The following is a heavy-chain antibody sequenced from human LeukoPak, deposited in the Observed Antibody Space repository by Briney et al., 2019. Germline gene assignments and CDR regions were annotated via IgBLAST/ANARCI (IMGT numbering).Heavy chain of an antibody. CDR1: GGTFSSYA. J-gene: IGHJ1*01. CDR2: IIPIFGTA. D-gene: IGHD6-13*01. CDR3: ARDRAPYSSSWYLFQH. V-gene: IGHV1-69*13. Sequence: SVKVSCKASGGTFSSYAISWVRQAPGQGLEWMGGIIPIFGTANYAQKFQGRVTITADESTSTAYMELSSLRSEDMAVYYCARDRAPYSSSWYLFQHWGQGTLVTVSS.